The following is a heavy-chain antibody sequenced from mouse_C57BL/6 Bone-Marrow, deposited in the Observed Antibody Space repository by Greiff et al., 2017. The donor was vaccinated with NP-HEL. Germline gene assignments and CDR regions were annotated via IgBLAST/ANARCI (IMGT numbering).Heavy chain of an antibody. CDR3: AREDPLYGSSPDWYFDV. Sequence: VKLQQPGAELVMPGASVKLSCKASGYTFTSYWMHWVKQRPGQGLEWIGEIDPSDSYTNYNQKFKGKSTLTVDKSSSTAYMQRSRLTSEDSAVYYCAREDPLYGSSPDWYFDVWGTGTTVTVSS. CDR1: GYTFTSYW. D-gene: IGHD1-1*01. J-gene: IGHJ1*03. CDR2: IDPSDSYT. V-gene: IGHV1-69*01.